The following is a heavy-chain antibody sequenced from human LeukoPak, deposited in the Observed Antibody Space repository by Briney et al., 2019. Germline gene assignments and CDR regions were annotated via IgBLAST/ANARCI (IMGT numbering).Heavy chain of an antibody. V-gene: IGHV1-46*01. CDR3: ARGRRAHYAFDI. CDR1: GYTFTIYY. CDR2: INPSGGST. Sequence: ASVKVSCKTSGYTFTIYYMHWVRQAPGQGLEWMGIINPSGGSTSYAQKFQGRVTMTRDTSTSTVYMELSSLRSEDTAVYYCARGRRAHYAFDIWGQGTMVTVSS. J-gene: IGHJ3*02.